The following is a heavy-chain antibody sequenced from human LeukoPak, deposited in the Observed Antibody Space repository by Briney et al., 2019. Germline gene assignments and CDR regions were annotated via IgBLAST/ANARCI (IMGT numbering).Heavy chain of an antibody. J-gene: IGHJ4*02. CDR2: IYTSGST. Sequence: SQTLPLTCTVSGGSISSGSYYWSWIRQPAGKGLEWIGRIYTSGSTNYNPSLKSRVTILVDTSKNQFSLKLSSVTAADTAVYYCARGGRTYYDFWSGYRFDYWGQGRLVTVSS. CDR1: GGSISSGSYY. CDR3: ARGGRTYYDFWSGYRFDY. V-gene: IGHV4-61*02. D-gene: IGHD3-3*01.